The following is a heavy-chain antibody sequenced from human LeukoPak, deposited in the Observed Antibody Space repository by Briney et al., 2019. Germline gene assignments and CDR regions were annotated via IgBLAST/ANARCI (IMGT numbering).Heavy chain of an antibody. V-gene: IGHV4-38-2*02. CDR3: ARGHSSGYYQGGGWFDP. CDR2: IYHSGST. CDR1: GYSISSGYH. Sequence: PSETLSLTCTVSGYSISSGYHWGWIRQPPGKGLEWIGSIYHSGSTYYNPSLKSRVTISIDTSKNQFSLRLSSVTAADTAVYYCARGHSSGYYQGGGWFDPWGQGTLVTVSS. D-gene: IGHD3-22*01. J-gene: IGHJ5*02.